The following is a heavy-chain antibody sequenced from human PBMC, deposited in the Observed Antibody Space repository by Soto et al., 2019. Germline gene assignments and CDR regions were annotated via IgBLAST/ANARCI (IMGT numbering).Heavy chain of an antibody. J-gene: IGHJ3*02. CDR1: GFTFSNYD. CDR3: ARVDITKRDAFDI. V-gene: IGHV3-30*03. CDR2: ISFDGSNN. Sequence: GGSLRLSCAASGFTFSNYDMHWVRQAPGKGLEWVAVISFDGSNNYYADSVRGRFTISRDNSKNTLYLQMNNLRAEETAIYYCARVDITKRDAFDIWGPGTMVTVSS.